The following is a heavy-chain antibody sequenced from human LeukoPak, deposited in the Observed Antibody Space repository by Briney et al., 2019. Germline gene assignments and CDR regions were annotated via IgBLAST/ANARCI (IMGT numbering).Heavy chain of an antibody. Sequence: ASVKVSCKASGYTFTGYYMHWVRQAPGQGLEWMGWINPNSGGTNYAQKFQGRVTMTRDTSISTAYMELSRLRSDDTAVYYCARAYYGSSGYYSVYYMDVWGKGTTVTVSS. D-gene: IGHD3-22*01. V-gene: IGHV1-2*02. J-gene: IGHJ6*03. CDR3: ARAYYGSSGYYSVYYMDV. CDR1: GYTFTGYY. CDR2: INPNSGGT.